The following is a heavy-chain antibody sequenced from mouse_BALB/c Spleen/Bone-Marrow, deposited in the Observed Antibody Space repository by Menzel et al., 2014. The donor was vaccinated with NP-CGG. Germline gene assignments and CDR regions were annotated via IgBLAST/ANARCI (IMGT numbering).Heavy chain of an antibody. CDR2: IDPYYGGT. CDR3: ARNHFSSNSLGY. J-gene: IGHJ3*01. D-gene: IGHD2-5*01. CDR1: GYSFTGYN. Sequence: EVQLQQSGPELEKPGASVKISCKASGYSFTGYNMNWVKQSDGRSLEWIGNIDPYYGGTSYNQKFRGKATLTVDKSSSTAYMQLTSLTSEDSAVYYCARNHFSSNSLGYWGQGTLVTVSA. V-gene: IGHV1S135*01.